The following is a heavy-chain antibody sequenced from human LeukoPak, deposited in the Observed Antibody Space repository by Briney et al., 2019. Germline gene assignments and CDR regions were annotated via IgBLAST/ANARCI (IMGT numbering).Heavy chain of an antibody. D-gene: IGHD2-21*02. V-gene: IGHV3-15*01. Sequence: PGGSLRLSCAASGFTFSNAWMSWVRQAPGKGLEWVGRIKSKTDGGTTDYAAPVKGRFTISRDDSKNTPYLQMNSLKTEDTAVYYCTTVSEYCGGDCYSRFDYWGQGTLVTVSS. J-gene: IGHJ4*02. CDR2: IKSKTDGGTT. CDR3: TTVSEYCGGDCYSRFDY. CDR1: GFTFSNAW.